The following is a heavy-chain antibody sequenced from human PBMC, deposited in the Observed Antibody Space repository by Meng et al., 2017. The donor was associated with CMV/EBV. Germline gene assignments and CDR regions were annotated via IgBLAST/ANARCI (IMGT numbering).Heavy chain of an antibody. CDR3: ARGSYRNHRSSYYYYGMDV. D-gene: IGHD1-14*01. CDR2: INHSGST. J-gene: IGHJ6*02. V-gene: IGHV4-34*01. Sequence: GSLRLSFAVYGGSFSGYYWSWIRQPPGKGLEWIGEINHSGSTNYNPSLKSRVTISVDTSKNQFSLKLSSVTAADTAVYYCARGSYRNHRSSYYYYGMDVWGQGTTVTVSS. CDR1: GGSFSGYY.